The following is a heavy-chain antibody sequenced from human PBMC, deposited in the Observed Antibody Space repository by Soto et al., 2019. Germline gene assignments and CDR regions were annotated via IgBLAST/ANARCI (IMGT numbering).Heavy chain of an antibody. D-gene: IGHD3-9*01. CDR3: ARSTLGLRYFVGPFDY. CDR1: GGSISSYY. Sequence: SDTLSLTCTVSGGSISSYYWSWVRQPPGKGLEWIGYIYYSGSTNYNPSLKSRVTISVDTSKNQFSLKLSSVTAADTAVYYCARSTLGLRYFVGPFDYWGQGXLVTVYS. V-gene: IGHV4-59*01. J-gene: IGHJ4*02. CDR2: IYYSGST.